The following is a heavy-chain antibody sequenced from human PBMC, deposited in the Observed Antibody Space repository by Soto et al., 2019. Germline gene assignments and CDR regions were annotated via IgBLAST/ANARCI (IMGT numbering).Heavy chain of an antibody. Sequence: SETLSLTCTVSGDSIRNRNYYWAWIRQPPGKGLEWIVSRYDDASTNYNPSLKSRVTISVDTSKNQFSLKLTSVTAADTAVYYCARDKITGLLDYWGRGTLVTVSS. J-gene: IGHJ4*02. CDR1: GDSIRNRNYY. D-gene: IGHD2-8*02. CDR3: ARDKITGLLDY. V-gene: IGHV4-39*07. CDR2: RYDDAST.